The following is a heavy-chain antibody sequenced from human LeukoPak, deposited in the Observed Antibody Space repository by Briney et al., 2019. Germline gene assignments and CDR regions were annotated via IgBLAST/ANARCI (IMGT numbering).Heavy chain of an antibody. CDR3: ALLSGGTFDY. D-gene: IGHD2/OR15-2a*01. J-gene: IGHJ4*02. CDR1: GFVVTANY. Sequence: GGSLRLSCAGSGFVVTANYLAWARQAPGRGLEWVSTISIDDGTYYGDSVKGRSAISRDESTDTLTLHLDSVRVEDMGVYYCALLSGGTFDYWGQGTQVTVAS. V-gene: IGHV3-53*01. CDR2: ISIDDGT.